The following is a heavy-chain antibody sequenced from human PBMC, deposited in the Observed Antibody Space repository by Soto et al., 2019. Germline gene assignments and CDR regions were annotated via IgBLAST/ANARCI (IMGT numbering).Heavy chain of an antibody. CDR3: ARVNGAAYYYYGMDV. J-gene: IGHJ6*02. CDR1: GFTFSSYW. Sequence: PGGSLRLSCAASGFTFSSYWMHWVRQAPGKGLVWVSRINSDGSSTSYADSVKGRFTISRDNAKNTLYLQMNSLRAEDTAVYYCARVNGAAYYYYGMDVWGQGTTVTVSS. D-gene: IGHD2-8*01. CDR2: INSDGSST. V-gene: IGHV3-74*01.